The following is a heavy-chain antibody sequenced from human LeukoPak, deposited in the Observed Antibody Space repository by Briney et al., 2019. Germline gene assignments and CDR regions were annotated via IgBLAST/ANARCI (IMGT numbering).Heavy chain of an antibody. D-gene: IGHD3-3*01. V-gene: IGHV1-24*01. CDR3: ATREPPVRFLEWLLLGS. Sequence: EASVKVSCNVSGYTLTELSMHWVRQAPGKGLEWMGGFDPEDGETIYAQKFQGRVTMTEDTSTDTAYMELSSLRSEDTAVYYCATREPPVRFLEWLLLGSWGQGTLVTVSS. CDR2: FDPEDGET. CDR1: GYTLTELS. J-gene: IGHJ4*02.